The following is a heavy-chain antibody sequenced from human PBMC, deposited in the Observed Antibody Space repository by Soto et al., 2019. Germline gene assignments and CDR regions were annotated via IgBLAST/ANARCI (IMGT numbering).Heavy chain of an antibody. J-gene: IGHJ5*02. Sequence: SETLSLTCTVSGGSISSGGYYWSWIRQHPGKGLEWIGYIYYSGSTYYNPSLKSRVTISVDTSKNQFSLKLSSVTAADTAVYYCARWLYYDILTGSLRFDPWGQGTLVTVSS. V-gene: IGHV4-31*03. CDR2: IYYSGST. CDR1: GGSISSGGYY. D-gene: IGHD3-9*01. CDR3: ARWLYYDILTGSLRFDP.